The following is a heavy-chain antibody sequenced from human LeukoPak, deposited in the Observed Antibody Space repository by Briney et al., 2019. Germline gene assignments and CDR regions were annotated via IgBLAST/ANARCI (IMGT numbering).Heavy chain of an antibody. D-gene: IGHD5-18*01. CDR1: GGSMNSHY. CDR3: ATIKRGNIYGYFDF. V-gene: IGHV4-59*11. Sequence: SETLSLTCTVSGGSMNSHYWSWIRQPPGKGLEWIGYMLDTVTTKDNPSLKSRFTLSADTSKNQFSLRLTSVAAADTAVYYCATIKRGNIYGYFDFWGQGILVTVSS. CDR2: MLDTVTT. J-gene: IGHJ4*02.